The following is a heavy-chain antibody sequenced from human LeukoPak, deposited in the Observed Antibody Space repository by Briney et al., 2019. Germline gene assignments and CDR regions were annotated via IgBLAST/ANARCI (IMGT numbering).Heavy chain of an antibody. J-gene: IGHJ4*02. V-gene: IGHV4-34*01. Sequence: SETLSLTCAVYGGSFSGYYWSWIRQPPGKGLEWIGEINHSGSTNYNPSLKSRVTISVDTSKNQFSLKLSSVTAANTAVYYCAFRGVYCSGGSCYSGDYFDYWSQGTLVTVSS. CDR1: GGSFSGYY. D-gene: IGHD2-15*01. CDR3: AFRGVYCSGGSCYSGDYFDY. CDR2: INHSGST.